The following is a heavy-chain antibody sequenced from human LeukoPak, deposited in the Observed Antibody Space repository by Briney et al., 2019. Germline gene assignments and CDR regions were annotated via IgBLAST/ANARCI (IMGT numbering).Heavy chain of an antibody. Sequence: GGSLRLSCAASGFTVGTNYMSWVRQAPGKGLEWVSLIYSGSSTYYANSVKGRFTISRDNSKNTVYLQMNSLRAEDTAVYCCARVPYGNYHYYYMDVWGKGTTVTVSS. V-gene: IGHV3-53*01. CDR1: GFTVGTNY. J-gene: IGHJ6*03. CDR2: IYSGSST. D-gene: IGHD3-10*01. CDR3: ARVPYGNYHYYYMDV.